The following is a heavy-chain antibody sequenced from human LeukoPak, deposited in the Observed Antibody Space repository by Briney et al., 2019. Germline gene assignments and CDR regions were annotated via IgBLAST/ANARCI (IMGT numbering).Heavy chain of an antibody. Sequence: ASMKVSCKASGYTFTSYDIDWVRQATGQGLEWMGWMNPNSGNTGYAQKFQGRVTITGNTSISTAYMELSSLRSEDTAVYYCARGGRITIFGVVIKHYFDYWGQGTLVTVSS. D-gene: IGHD3-3*01. CDR2: MNPNSGNT. CDR1: GYTFTSYD. J-gene: IGHJ4*02. CDR3: ARGGRITIFGVVIKHYFDY. V-gene: IGHV1-8*03.